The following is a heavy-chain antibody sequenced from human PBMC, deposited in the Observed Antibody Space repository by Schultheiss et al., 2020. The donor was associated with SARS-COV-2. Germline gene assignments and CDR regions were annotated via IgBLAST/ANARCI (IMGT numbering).Heavy chain of an antibody. CDR2: INHSGST. V-gene: IGHV4-39*07. Sequence: LVKPTQTLTLTCTFSGFSLTTSGVGVGWIRQPPGKGLEWIGEINHSGSTNYNPSLKSRVTISVDTSKNQFSLKLSSVTAADTAVYYCARRFHDYGASRFNWFDPWGQGTLVTVSS. CDR3: ARRFHDYGASRFNWFDP. CDR1: GFSLTTSGVG. J-gene: IGHJ5*02. D-gene: IGHD4-17*01.